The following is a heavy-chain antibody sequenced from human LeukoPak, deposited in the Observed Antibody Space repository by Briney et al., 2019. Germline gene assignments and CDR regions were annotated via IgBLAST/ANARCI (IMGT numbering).Heavy chain of an antibody. V-gene: IGHV3-11*01. Sequence: GGSLRLSCAASGFGSRDHYLSWIRQAPGKGLEWLASVSSTGTTISYADSVKGRFTISRDDAKNSLFLQMTSLRGEDTALYYCARARFGEPYDAYLWGQGTMVTVSS. CDR1: GFGSRDHY. J-gene: IGHJ3*01. CDR3: ARARFGEPYDAYL. CDR2: VSSTGTTI. D-gene: IGHD3-10*01.